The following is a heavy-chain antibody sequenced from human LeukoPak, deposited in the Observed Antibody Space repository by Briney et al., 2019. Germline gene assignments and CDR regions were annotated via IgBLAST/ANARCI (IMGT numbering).Heavy chain of an antibody. V-gene: IGHV3-53*01. CDR3: ARDRGTQDYFDY. Sequence: GGSLRLSCVASGFTFSNFWVNWIRRAPGKGLEWVSVIYGGGSTYYADFVKGRFTISRDNSKNTLYLQMNSLRAEDTAVYYCARDRGTQDYFDYWGQGTLVTVSS. CDR2: IYGGGST. J-gene: IGHJ4*02. D-gene: IGHD3-16*01. CDR1: GFTFSNFW.